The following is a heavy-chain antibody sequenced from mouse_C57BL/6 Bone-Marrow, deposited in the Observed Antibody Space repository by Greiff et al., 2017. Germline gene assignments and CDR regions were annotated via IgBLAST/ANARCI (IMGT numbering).Heavy chain of an antibody. CDR2: ISSGGSYT. J-gene: IGHJ4*01. V-gene: IGHV5-6*01. Sequence: EVLLVESGGDLVKPGGSLKLSCAASGFTFSSYGMSWVRQTPDKRLEWVATISSGGSYTYYPDSVKGRFPISRDNAKNNLYLQMSSLKSEDTAMYYCARWLYAMDYWGQGTSVTVSS. CDR1: GFTFSSYG. CDR3: ARWLYAMDY. D-gene: IGHD3-3*01.